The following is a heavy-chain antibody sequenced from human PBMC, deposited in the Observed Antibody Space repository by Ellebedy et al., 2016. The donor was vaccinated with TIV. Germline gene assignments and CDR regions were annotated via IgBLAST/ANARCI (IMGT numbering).Heavy chain of an antibody. D-gene: IGHD2-2*01. V-gene: IGHV1-18*01. Sequence: ASVKVSCXASGYTFTSYGISWVRQAPGQGLEWMGWISAYNGNTNYAQKLQGRVTMTTDTSTSTAYMELRSLRSDDTAVYYCAREYVVPAAIVSGMDVWGQGTTVTVSS. CDR3: AREYVVPAAIVSGMDV. CDR2: ISAYNGNT. J-gene: IGHJ6*02. CDR1: GYTFTSYG.